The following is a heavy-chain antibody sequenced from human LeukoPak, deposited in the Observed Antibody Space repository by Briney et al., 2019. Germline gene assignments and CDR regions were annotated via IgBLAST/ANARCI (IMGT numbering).Heavy chain of an antibody. D-gene: IGHD2-8*02. V-gene: IGHV4-39*01. Sequence: PSETLSLTCTVSGGSISSGSYDWGWIRQPPGKALEWIGTIYYSGRTYYNPSLKSRVTISVDTSKNQFSLKLTSVTAADTAVYYCARLPTGFPNWFDPWGQGTLVTVSS. CDR3: ARLPTGFPNWFDP. CDR2: IYYSGRT. J-gene: IGHJ5*02. CDR1: GGSISSGSYD.